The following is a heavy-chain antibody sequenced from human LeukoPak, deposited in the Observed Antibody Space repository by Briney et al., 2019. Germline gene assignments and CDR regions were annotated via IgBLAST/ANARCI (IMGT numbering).Heavy chain of an antibody. D-gene: IGHD2-2*02. Sequence: SVKVSCKASGGTFSSYAISWVRQAPGQGLEWMGGIIPIFGTANYAQKFQGRVTITADKSTSTAYMELRSLRSDDTAVYYCARDLDSIPYYFDYWGQGTLVTVSS. V-gene: IGHV1-69*06. CDR2: IIPIFGTA. CDR3: ARDLDSIPYYFDY. CDR1: GGTFSSYA. J-gene: IGHJ4*02.